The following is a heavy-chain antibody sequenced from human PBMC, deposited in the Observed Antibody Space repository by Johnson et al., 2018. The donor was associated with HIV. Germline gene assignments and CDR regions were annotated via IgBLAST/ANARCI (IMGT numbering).Heavy chain of an antibody. CDR1: GFTFDDYG. CDR2: ISGSGSSI. V-gene: IGHV3-23*04. D-gene: IGHD3-10*01. J-gene: IGHJ3*01. Sequence: VQLVESGGGVLRPGGSLRLSCAASGFTFDDYGMNWVRQAPGKGLEWVSGISGSGSSINYADSVKGRFTISRDNSKNTLYLEMNSLRAEDTAVYYCAKERSYSDAFDFWGQGTMVTVSS. CDR3: AKERSYSDAFDF.